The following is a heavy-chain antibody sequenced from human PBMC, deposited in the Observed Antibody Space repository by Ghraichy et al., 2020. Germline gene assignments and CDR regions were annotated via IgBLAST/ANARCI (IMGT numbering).Heavy chain of an antibody. V-gene: IGHV1-2*02. CDR1: GYGFSDYY. CDR3: ARRYCSGATCYRPFDY. CDR2: INPNNGGT. Sequence: ASVKVSCKASGYGFSDYYMHWVRQAPGQGLEWMGWINPNNGGTDYAQKFQGRVTMTRDTSISTAYMELSSLISDDTAFYFCARRYCSGATCYRPFDYWGQGTLV. J-gene: IGHJ4*02. D-gene: IGHD2-15*01.